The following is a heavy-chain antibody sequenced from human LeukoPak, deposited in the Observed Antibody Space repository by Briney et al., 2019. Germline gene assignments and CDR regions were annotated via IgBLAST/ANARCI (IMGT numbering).Heavy chain of an antibody. CDR3: VLLAGLLRFGELGPGTDY. D-gene: IGHD3-10*01. J-gene: IGHJ4*02. CDR1: GYTFTSYD. Sequence: ASVKVSCKASGYTFTSYDINWVRQATGQGLEWMGWMNPNSGNTGYAQKFQGRVTMTRNTSISTAYMELSSLRSEDTAVYYCVLLAGLLRFGELGPGTDYWGQGTLVTVSS. V-gene: IGHV1-8*01. CDR2: MNPNSGNT.